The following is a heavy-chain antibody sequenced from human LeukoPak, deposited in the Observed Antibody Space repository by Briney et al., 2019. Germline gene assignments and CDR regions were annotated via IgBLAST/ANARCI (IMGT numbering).Heavy chain of an antibody. Sequence: GGSLRLSCAASGFTFSSYSMNWVRQAPGKGLEWVSSISSSSSYIYYADSVKGRFTISRDNAKNSLYLQMNSLRAEDTAVYYCAVLGITIFGVASALDYWGQGTLVTVSS. CDR1: GFTFSSYS. CDR3: AVLGITIFGVASALDY. D-gene: IGHD3-3*01. CDR2: ISSSSSYI. J-gene: IGHJ4*02. V-gene: IGHV3-21*01.